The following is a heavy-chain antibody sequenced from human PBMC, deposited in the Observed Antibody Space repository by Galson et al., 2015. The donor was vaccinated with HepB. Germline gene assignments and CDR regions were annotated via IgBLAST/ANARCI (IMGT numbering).Heavy chain of an antibody. D-gene: IGHD6-13*01. CDR3: AKDVAAAAGMDV. CDR1: GFTFDDYA. J-gene: IGHJ6*02. CDR2: ISWNSGSI. V-gene: IGHV3-9*01. Sequence: SLRLSCAASGFTFDDYAMHWVRQAPGKGLEWVSGISWNSGSIGYADSVKGRFTISRDNAKNSLYLQMNSLRAEDTALYYCAKDVAAAAGMDVWGQGTTVTVSS.